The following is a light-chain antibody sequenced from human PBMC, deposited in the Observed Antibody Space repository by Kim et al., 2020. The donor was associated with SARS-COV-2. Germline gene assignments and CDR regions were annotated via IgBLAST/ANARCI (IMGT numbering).Light chain of an antibody. CDR1: SSDVGSYNL. V-gene: IGLV2-23*02. J-gene: IGLJ1*01. Sequence: PGQSIPNSCTGTSSDVGSYNLVSWYQQNPGKTPKLMIYEVSKRPSGVSNRFSGSKSGNTASLTIYGLQAEDEADYYCCSYAGSYVFGTGTKVTVL. CDR2: EVS. CDR3: CSYAGSYV.